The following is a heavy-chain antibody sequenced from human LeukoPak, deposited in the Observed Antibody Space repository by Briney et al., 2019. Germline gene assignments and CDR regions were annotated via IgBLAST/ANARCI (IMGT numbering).Heavy chain of an antibody. Sequence: GGSLRLSCAASGFTFSTYEMSWVRQAPGKGLEWVSYIINSGGTVYYTDSVQGRFTISRDNARNSLFLQMNSLRDEDTAVYYCARVGRGVYGMDVWGQGTTVTVSS. J-gene: IGHJ6*02. CDR3: ARVGRGVYGMDV. D-gene: IGHD3-10*01. CDR1: GFTFSTYE. V-gene: IGHV3-48*03. CDR2: IINSGGTV.